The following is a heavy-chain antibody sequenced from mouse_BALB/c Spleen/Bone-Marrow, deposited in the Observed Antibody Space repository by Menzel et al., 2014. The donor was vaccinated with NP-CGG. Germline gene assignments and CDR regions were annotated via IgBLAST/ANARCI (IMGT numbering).Heavy chain of an antibody. CDR1: GYTFTNFW. CDR2: IAPGTGTT. CDR3: ARYDYAMDY. J-gene: IGHJ4*01. V-gene: IGHV1S41*01. Sequence: DLVKPGASVKLSCKASGYTFTNFWINWIKQRPGQGLEWIGRIAPGTGTTYYNEMFKGKPTLTVDTSSSTAYIQLSSLSSEDSAVYFCARYDYAMDYWGQGTSVTVSS. D-gene: IGHD2-3*01.